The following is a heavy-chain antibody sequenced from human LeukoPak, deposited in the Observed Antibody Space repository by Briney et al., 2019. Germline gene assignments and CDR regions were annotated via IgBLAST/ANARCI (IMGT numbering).Heavy chain of an antibody. J-gene: IGHJ4*02. CDR2: IRYDGSYK. Sequence: GGSLRLSCAASGFTFSSFGMSWVRQAPGKGPEWVAFIRYDGSYKYYADSVKGRFTISRDNSRNTLYLQMDSLSAEDTAVYFCAKDPRGARAPYYFDHWGQGTLLIVSS. D-gene: IGHD1-26*01. CDR3: AKDPRGARAPYYFDH. V-gene: IGHV3-30*02. CDR1: GFTFSSFG.